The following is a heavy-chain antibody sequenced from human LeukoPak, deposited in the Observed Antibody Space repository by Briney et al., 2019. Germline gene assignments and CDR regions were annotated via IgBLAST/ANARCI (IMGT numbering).Heavy chain of an antibody. J-gene: IGHJ6*02. D-gene: IGHD3-10*01. V-gene: IGHV4-59*01. Sequence: SETLSLTCTVSGGSISSYYWSWLRQPPGKGLEWIGYIYYSGSTNYNPSLKSRVTISVDTSKNQFSLKLSSVTAADTAVYYCARGRPSMVRGVNILDVWGQGTTVTVSS. CDR3: ARGRPSMVRGVNILDV. CDR1: GGSISSYY. CDR2: IYYSGST.